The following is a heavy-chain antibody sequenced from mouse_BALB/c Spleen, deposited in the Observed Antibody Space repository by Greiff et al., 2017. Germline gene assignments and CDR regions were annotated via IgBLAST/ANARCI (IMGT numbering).Heavy chain of an antibody. Sequence: VQLQQSGAELVRPGASVTLSCKASGYTFTDYEMHWVKQTPVHGLEWIGAIDPETGGTAYNQKFKGKATLTADKSSSTAYMELRSLTSEDSDVYYCTRFYYGNYVGHFDYWGQGTTLTVSS. J-gene: IGHJ2*01. CDR2: IDPETGGT. CDR1: GYTFTDYE. D-gene: IGHD2-1*01. V-gene: IGHV1-15*01. CDR3: TRFYYGNYVGHFDY.